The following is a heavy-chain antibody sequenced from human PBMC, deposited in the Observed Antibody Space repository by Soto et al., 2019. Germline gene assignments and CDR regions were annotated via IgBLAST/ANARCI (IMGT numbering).Heavy chain of an antibody. V-gene: IGHV1-69*06. CDR2: IIPIFGTA. D-gene: IGHD6-6*01. CDR1: GGTFSSYA. CDR3: AREPSPARPTYYYYGMDV. Sequence: GASVKVSCKASGGTFSSYAISWVRQAPGQGLEWMGGIIPIFGTANYAQKFQGRVTITADKSTSTAYMELSSLRSEDTAVYYCAREPSPARPTYYYYGMDVWGQGTTVTVSS. J-gene: IGHJ6*02.